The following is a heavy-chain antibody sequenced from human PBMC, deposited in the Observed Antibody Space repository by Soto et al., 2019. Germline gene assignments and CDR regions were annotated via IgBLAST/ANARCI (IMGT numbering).Heavy chain of an antibody. CDR2: ISGSGGST. D-gene: IGHD1-1*01. V-gene: IGHV3-23*01. CDR3: EIWKPPFDY. CDR1: GFTFSSYA. Sequence: PVGSLRLSCAASGFTFSSYAMSWVRQAPGKGLEWVSAISGSGGSTYYADSVKGRFTISRGNSKNTLYLQMNSLRAEDTAVYYCEIWKPPFDYWGQGTLVTVSS. J-gene: IGHJ4*02.